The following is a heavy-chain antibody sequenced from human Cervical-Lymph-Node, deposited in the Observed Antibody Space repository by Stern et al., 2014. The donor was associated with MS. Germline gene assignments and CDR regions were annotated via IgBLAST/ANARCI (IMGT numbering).Heavy chain of an antibody. CDR3: AREGFCSGSTCYSTNY. CDR1: GYTFIAYY. V-gene: IGHV1-2*04. CDR2: IHPNSGGT. D-gene: IGHD2-15*01. J-gene: IGHJ4*02. Sequence: VHLVESGAEVKKPGASVKVSCKASGYTFIAYYLHWVRQAPGQGLEWMGWIHPNSGGTKYAQKFQGWVTMTRDTSISTAYMELSRLRSDDTAVYYCAREGFCSGSTCYSTNYWGQGTPVTVSS.